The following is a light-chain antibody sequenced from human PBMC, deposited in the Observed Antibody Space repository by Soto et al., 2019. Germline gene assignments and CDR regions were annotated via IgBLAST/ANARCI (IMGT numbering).Light chain of an antibody. J-gene: IGLJ1*01. CDR2: EVT. CDR1: SSDVGSYNF. CDR3: TSYAVSHSHV. V-gene: IGLV2-8*01. Sequence: QSALTQPPSASGSPGQSVTISCTGTSSDVGSYNFVSWYQQYPGKAPKLLVYEVTKRPSGVPDRFSGSKSGNTASLTVSGLQAEDEADYYCTSYAVSHSHVFGTVTKLTVL.